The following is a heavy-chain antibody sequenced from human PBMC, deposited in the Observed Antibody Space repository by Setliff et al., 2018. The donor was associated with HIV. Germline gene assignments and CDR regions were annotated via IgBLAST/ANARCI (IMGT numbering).Heavy chain of an antibody. CDR1: GYTFNHYD. D-gene: IGHD3-3*01. Sequence: ASVKVSCKASGYTFNHYDINWVRQAPGQGLEWMGWMIIKSGNTGYAQKFQGRVTMTRDTSIATAYMGLSSLRSDDTAVYFCARGAGWSAPSDYWGQGTLVTV. V-gene: IGHV1-8*02. J-gene: IGHJ4*02. CDR3: ARGAGWSAPSDY. CDR2: MIIKSGNT.